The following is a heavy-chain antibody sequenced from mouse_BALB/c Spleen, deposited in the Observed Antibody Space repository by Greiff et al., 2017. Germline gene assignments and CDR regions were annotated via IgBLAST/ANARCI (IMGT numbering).Heavy chain of an antibody. CDR2: ISYSGST. V-gene: IGHV3-2*02. J-gene: IGHJ4*01. CDR3: ARSDYDYDGDAMDY. Sequence: EVQLVESGPGLVKPSQSLSLTCTVTGYSITSDYAWNWIRQFPGNKLEWMGYISYSGSTSYNPSLKSRISITRDTSKNQFFLQLNSVTTEDTATYYCARSDYDYDGDAMDYWGQGTSVTVSS. CDR1: GYSITSDYA. D-gene: IGHD2-4*01.